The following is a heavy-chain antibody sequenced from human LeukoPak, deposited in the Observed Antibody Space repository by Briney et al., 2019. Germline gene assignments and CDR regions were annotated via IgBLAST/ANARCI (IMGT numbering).Heavy chain of an antibody. D-gene: IGHD2-2*01. J-gene: IGHJ4*01. CDR2: IFASGST. Sequence: SETLSLTCTVSGASISSGTYYWNWLRQPAGKGLEWIGRIFASGSTNYNPSLKSRVTISLDTSKNQLSLKLRSVTAADTAIYYCARHAPVEPPARAFDFWGHGNLVVV. V-gene: IGHV4-61*02. CDR3: ARHAPVEPPARAFDF. CDR1: GASISSGTYY.